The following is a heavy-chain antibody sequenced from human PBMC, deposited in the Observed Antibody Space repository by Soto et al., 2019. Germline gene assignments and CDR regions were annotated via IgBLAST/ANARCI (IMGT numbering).Heavy chain of an antibody. J-gene: IGHJ6*02. CDR1: GFTVSSNY. CDR3: ARVSDNYGMDV. CDR2: IYSGGST. Sequence: PGGSLRLSCAASGFTVSSNYMSWVRQAPGKGLEWVSVIYSGGSTYYADSVKGRFTISRDNSKNTLYLQMNSLRAEDTAVYYCARVSDNYGMDVWGQGTTVTVSS. V-gene: IGHV3-53*01. D-gene: IGHD3-9*01.